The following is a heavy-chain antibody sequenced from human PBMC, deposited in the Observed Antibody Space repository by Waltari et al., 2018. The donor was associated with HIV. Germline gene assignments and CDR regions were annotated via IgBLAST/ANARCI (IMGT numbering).Heavy chain of an antibody. Sequence: QVQLVASGGGVAQPGGSLSISRTDPGFTSSGYAMTWVRQAPGKGLDWVSVLSYDGTKKYYGDSVKGRFTVSRDNSKNTLYLQMTSLTTDDTAMFYCARSASGNYYQDPADTWGQGTLVSVFS. CDR1: GFTSSGYA. CDR3: ARSASGNYYQDPADT. CDR2: LSYDGTKK. J-gene: IGHJ5*02. D-gene: IGHD3-10*01. V-gene: IGHV3-30*01.